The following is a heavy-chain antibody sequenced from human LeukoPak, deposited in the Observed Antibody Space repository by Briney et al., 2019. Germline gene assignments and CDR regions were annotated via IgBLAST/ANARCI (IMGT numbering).Heavy chain of an antibody. CDR3: ARDRHYYNSGGSFDP. V-gene: IGHV1-2*02. CDR2: SNPNSGGT. D-gene: IGHD3-22*01. CDR1: GYTFSGYY. J-gene: IGHJ5*02. Sequence: GASVKVSCKASGYTFSGYYMHWVRQAPGQGLEWMGWSNPNSGGTNYAQNFQGRVTMTRDTSISTAYMELSRLRSDDTAVYYCARDRHYYNSGGSFDPWGQGTLVTVSS.